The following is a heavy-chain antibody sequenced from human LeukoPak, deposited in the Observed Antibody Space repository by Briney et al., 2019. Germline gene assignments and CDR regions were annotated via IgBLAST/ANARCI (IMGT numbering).Heavy chain of an antibody. CDR3: AYLGLSSDWNDVPGPQIDY. V-gene: IGHV3-23*01. D-gene: IGHD1-1*01. J-gene: IGHJ4*02. Sequence: EGSLRLSCTASAFTFTNYAMNWVRQAPGKGLEWVSTISGSGTVTYYADSVKGRFTISRDDSTVYLQMNSLRAEDTAFYYCAYLGLSSDWNDVPGPQIDYWGQGALVTVSS. CDR2: ISGSGTVT. CDR1: AFTFTNYA.